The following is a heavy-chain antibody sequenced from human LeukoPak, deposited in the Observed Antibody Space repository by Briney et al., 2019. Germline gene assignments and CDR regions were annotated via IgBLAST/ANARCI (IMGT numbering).Heavy chain of an antibody. Sequence: SVKVSCKDSGGTFSSYAISWVRQAPGQGLEWMGRIIPILGIANYAQKFQGRVTITADKSTSTAYMELSSLRSEDTAVYYCARERTVGGSGSYYNPSRRYYFDYWGQGTLVAVSS. CDR1: GGTFSSYA. D-gene: IGHD3-10*01. CDR3: ARERTVGGSGSYYNPSRRYYFDY. V-gene: IGHV1-69*04. J-gene: IGHJ4*02. CDR2: IIPILGIA.